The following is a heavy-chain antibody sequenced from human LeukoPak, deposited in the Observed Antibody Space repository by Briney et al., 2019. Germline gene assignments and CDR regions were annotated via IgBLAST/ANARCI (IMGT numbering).Heavy chain of an antibody. Sequence: SETLSLTCAVYGGSFSGYYWSWIRQPAGKGLEWIGRIYTSGSTNYNPSLKSRVTMSVDTSKNQFSLKLSSVTAADTAVYYCARDSGYQLPLYWGQGTLVTVSS. CDR2: IYTSGST. CDR3: ARDSGYQLPLY. V-gene: IGHV4-4*07. CDR1: GGSFSGYY. J-gene: IGHJ4*02. D-gene: IGHD2-2*01.